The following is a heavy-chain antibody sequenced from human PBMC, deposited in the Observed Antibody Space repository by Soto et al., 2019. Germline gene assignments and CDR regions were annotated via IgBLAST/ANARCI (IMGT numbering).Heavy chain of an antibody. CDR3: ARGPTRINTIFGLVISGESNWFDP. Sequence: PSETLSLTCTVSGGSISSGGYYWSWIRQHPGKGLEWIGYIYYSGSTYYNPSLKSRVTISVDTSKNQFSLKLSSVTAADTAVYYCARGPTRINTIFGLVISGESNWFDPWGQGTLVTVSS. D-gene: IGHD3-3*01. CDR2: IYYSGST. V-gene: IGHV4-31*02. CDR1: GGSISSGGYY. J-gene: IGHJ5*02.